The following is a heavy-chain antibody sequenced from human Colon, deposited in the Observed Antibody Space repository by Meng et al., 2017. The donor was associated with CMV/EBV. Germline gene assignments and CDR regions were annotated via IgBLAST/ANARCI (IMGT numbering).Heavy chain of an antibody. V-gene: IGHV3-30*02. Sequence: GESLKISCAASGFTFSSYGMHWVRQAPGKGLEWVAFIRDDGSNKYYADSVKGRFTISRDNSKNTLYLQMNSLRAEDTAVYYCAKGSHGDIDYWGQGTLVTVSS. CDR3: AKGSHGDIDY. J-gene: IGHJ4*02. CDR1: GFTFSSYG. D-gene: IGHD4-17*01. CDR2: IRDDGSNK.